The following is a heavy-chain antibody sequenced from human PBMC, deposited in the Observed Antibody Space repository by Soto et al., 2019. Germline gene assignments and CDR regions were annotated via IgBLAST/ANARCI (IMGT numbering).Heavy chain of an antibody. CDR1: GGSFSGYY. V-gene: IGHV4-34*01. Sequence: QVQLQQWGAGLLKPSETLSLTCAVYGGSFSGYYWSWIRQPPGKGLEWIGEINHSGSTNYNPSLKSRVTISVDTSKSQFSLKLSSVTAADTAVYYCARAFGRYYYDSSGNFDYWGQGTLVTVSS. J-gene: IGHJ4*02. D-gene: IGHD3-22*01. CDR3: ARAFGRYYYDSSGNFDY. CDR2: INHSGST.